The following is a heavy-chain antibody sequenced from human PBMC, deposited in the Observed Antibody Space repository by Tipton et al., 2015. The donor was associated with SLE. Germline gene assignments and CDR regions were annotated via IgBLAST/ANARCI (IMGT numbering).Heavy chain of an antibody. D-gene: IGHD6-13*01. J-gene: IGHJ4*02. CDR1: GFTFSSYS. V-gene: IGHV3-21*01. CDR3: ARSSSWYAGYFDY. CDR2: ISSSSSYI. Sequence: SLRLSCAASGFTFSSYSMNWVRQAPGKGLEWVSSISSSSSYIYYADSVKGRFTISRDNAKNSLYLQMNSLRAEDTAVYYCARSSSWYAGYFDYWGQGTLVTVSS.